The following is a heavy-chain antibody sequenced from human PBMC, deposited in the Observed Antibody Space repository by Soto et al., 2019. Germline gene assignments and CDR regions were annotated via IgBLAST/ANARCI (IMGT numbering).Heavy chain of an antibody. D-gene: IGHD2-2*01. J-gene: IGHJ4*02. CDR2: IKRKTEGGTT. CDR3: ITVSFSSPY. Sequence: EVPLVESGGGLAKPGGSLRLSCEASGFTFSNAWMNWVRQAPGKGLEWVGLIKRKTEGGTTEYAAPVKGRFTISRDDSKKTLYLQMDSLKTEDTAVYDCITVSFSSPYWGQGTLVTVSS. CDR1: GFTFSNAW. V-gene: IGHV3-15*07.